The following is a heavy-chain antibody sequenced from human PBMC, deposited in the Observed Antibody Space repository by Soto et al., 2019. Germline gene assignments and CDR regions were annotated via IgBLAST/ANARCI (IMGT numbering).Heavy chain of an antibody. CDR1: GFTLRGYA. D-gene: IGHD6-6*01. J-gene: IGHJ6*03. CDR3: ARRARPDFYYMDV. CDR2: ISSNGVGT. Sequence: EVQLAESGGGLAQPGGSLRLSCAAFGFTLRGYAMDWVRQAPGKGLEYVSGISSNGVGTYYANSVQGRFTISRDNSKNTVYLQMGSLRPEDMAVYYCARRARPDFYYMDVWGKGTTVTVSS. V-gene: IGHV3-64*01.